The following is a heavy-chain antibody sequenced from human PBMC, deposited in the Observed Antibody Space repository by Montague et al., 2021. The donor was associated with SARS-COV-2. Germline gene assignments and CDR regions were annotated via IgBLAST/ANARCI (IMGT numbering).Heavy chain of an antibody. Sequence: PALVKPTQTLTLTCTFSGFSLSTSGMCVSWIRQPPGKALEWLARIDWDDDKHYSTSLKTRLTISKDTSKNQVVLTMTNMDPVDTATYYCARIWFIDQRNAFDFWGQGTMVTVSS. D-gene: IGHD3-10*01. J-gene: IGHJ3*01. CDR1: GFSLSTSGMC. CDR3: ARIWFIDQRNAFDF. V-gene: IGHV2-70*11. CDR2: IDWDDDK.